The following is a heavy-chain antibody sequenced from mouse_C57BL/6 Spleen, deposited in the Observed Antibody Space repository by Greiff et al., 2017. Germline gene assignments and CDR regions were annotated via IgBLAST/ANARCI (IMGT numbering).Heavy chain of an antibody. V-gene: IGHV5-6*02. CDR2: ISSGGSYT. CDR3: ARRNGYFDY. Sequence: EVKLVESGGDLVKPGGSLKLSCAASGFTFSSYGMSWVRQTPDKRLEWVATISSGGSYTYYPDSVKGRFTISRDNAKNTLYLKMSSLKSEDTAMYYCARRNGYFDYWGQGTTLTVSS. CDR1: GFTFSSYG. J-gene: IGHJ2*01.